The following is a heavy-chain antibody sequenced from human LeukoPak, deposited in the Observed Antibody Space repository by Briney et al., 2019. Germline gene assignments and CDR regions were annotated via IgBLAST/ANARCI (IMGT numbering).Heavy chain of an antibody. CDR3: ARGPPSDSSGYCDSNYYFDY. Sequence: GGSLRLSCAASGFTFSSYSMNWVRQAPGKGLEWVSSISSSSSYIYYGDSVKGRFNISRDNAKNSLYLQMNSLRAEDTAVYCCARGPPSDSSGYCDSNYYFDYWGQGTLVTVSS. D-gene: IGHD3-22*01. V-gene: IGHV3-21*01. CDR2: ISSSSSYI. J-gene: IGHJ4*02. CDR1: GFTFSSYS.